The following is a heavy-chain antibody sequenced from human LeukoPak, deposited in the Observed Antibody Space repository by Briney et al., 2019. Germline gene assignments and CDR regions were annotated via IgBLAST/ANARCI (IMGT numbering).Heavy chain of an antibody. CDR2: IFYSGST. CDR1: GGSISSYY. D-gene: IGHD1-1*01. J-gene: IGHJ4*01. V-gene: IGHV4-59*08. Sequence: PSETLSLTCTVSGGSISSYYWSWIRQPPGKGLEWLGYIFYSGSTSYNPSLNSRVTISVDTSKNQFSLNLTSVTAADTALYYCARGGTRKTLDYWGHGTLVTVSS. CDR3: ARGGTRKTLDY.